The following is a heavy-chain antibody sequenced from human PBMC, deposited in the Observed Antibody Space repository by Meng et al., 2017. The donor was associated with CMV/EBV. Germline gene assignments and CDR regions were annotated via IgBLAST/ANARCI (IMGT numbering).Heavy chain of an antibody. CDR1: GFNSNAYW. CDR2: IKQDGTEK. D-gene: IGHD2-8*01. Sequence: GGSLRLSCVASGFNSNAYWMTWVRQVPGKALEWVANIKQDGTEKYYVPSVKGRFIISRDNAKSSLYLQTNDLRVEDTAVYYCATTTNGCFDNWGQGALVTV. V-gene: IGHV3-7*01. CDR3: ATTTNGCFDN. J-gene: IGHJ4*02.